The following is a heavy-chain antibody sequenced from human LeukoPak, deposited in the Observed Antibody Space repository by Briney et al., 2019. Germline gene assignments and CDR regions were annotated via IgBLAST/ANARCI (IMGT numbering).Heavy chain of an antibody. Sequence: ASVKVSCKASGYTFTSYGINWVRQATGQGLEWMGWMNPNSGNTGYAQKFQGRVTMTRNTSISTAYMELSSLRSEDTAVYYCARGLRDYVWGSYRSNDAFDIWGQGTMVTVSS. CDR2: MNPNSGNT. J-gene: IGHJ3*02. CDR1: GYTFTSYG. CDR3: ARGLRDYVWGSYRSNDAFDI. D-gene: IGHD3-16*02. V-gene: IGHV1-8*01.